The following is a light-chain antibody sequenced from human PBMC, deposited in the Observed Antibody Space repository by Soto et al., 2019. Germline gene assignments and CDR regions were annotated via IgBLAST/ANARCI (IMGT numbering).Light chain of an antibody. V-gene: IGLV2-14*01. CDR2: DVS. CDR1: SSDVGGYNY. J-gene: IGLJ2*01. Sequence: QSALTQPASVSGSSGQSITISCTGTSSDVGGYNYVSWYQQHPGKAPKLMIYDVSNRPSGVSNRFSGSKSGNTASLTISGLKAEDEADSYCSSYTSSYTLVFGGGTKLTVL. CDR3: SSYTSSYTLV.